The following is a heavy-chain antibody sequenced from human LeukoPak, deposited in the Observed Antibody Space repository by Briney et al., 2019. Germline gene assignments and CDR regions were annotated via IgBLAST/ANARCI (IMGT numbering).Heavy chain of an antibody. J-gene: IGHJ4*02. V-gene: IGHV3-23*01. Sequence: GGSLRLSCAASGFTFSTYIMAWVRQAPGKGLEWVSTINGRGDNTYHADSVKGRFTISRDNPKNTLYLQMNSLRVEDTAVYFSAREWEMGTTNPCFDYWGQGTVVTVS. CDR1: GFTFSTYI. D-gene: IGHD5-24*01. CDR3: AREWEMGTTNPCFDY. CDR2: INGRGDNT.